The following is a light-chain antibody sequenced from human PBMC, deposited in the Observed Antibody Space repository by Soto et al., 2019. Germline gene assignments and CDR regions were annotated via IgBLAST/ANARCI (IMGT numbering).Light chain of an antibody. Sequence: EIVMTQSPATLSVSPGERATLSCRASQSVSSNLAWYQQKPGQAPRLLIYGASTRATGIPARFSGSGSGTDFTLTISILQSEDFAVYYCQQYNNWPGTFGQGTRLEIK. CDR3: QQYNNWPGT. CDR1: QSVSSN. J-gene: IGKJ5*01. V-gene: IGKV3-15*01. CDR2: GAS.